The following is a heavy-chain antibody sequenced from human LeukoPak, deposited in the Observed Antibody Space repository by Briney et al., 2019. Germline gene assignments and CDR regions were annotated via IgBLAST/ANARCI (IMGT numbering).Heavy chain of an antibody. V-gene: IGHV3-23*01. J-gene: IGHJ4*02. CDR1: GFTFSSYA. CDR3: ATTMAAAGPFDY. D-gene: IGHD6-13*01. CDR2: ISGSGGST. Sequence: GGSLRLSCAASGFTFSSYAMSWVRHAPGEGLEWVSAISGSGGSTYYADSVKGRFTISRDNSKNTLYLQMNSLRAEDTAVYYCATTMAAAGPFDYWGQGTLVTVSS.